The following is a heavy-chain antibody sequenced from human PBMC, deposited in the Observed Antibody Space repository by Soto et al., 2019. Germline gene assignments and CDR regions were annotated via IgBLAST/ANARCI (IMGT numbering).Heavy chain of an antibody. CDR3: ASPESSTIT. CDR1: GDAFSRYP. CDR2: IVPIIGRT. J-gene: IGHJ4*02. Sequence: QVQLVQSGAEVKKPGSSVKVSCRGSGDAFSRYPVNWVRQAPGQGLEWMGLIVPIIGRTDYALRFQGRVSLTADRSTNTVYMELTGLTSGDTAVYYCASPESSTITWGQGTLVTVSS. D-gene: IGHD1-1*01. V-gene: IGHV1-69*02.